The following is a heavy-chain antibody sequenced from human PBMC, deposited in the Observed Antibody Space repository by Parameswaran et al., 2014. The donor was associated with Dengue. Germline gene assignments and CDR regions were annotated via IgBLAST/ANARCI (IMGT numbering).Heavy chain of an antibody. CDR3: AHTNIGDFWSGYYQFYYYDLDV. Sequence: VRQAPGKALEWLALIYWDDDKHYSPSLKSRLTITKDTSKNQVVLTMTNMDPVDTATYYCAHTNIGDFWSGYYQFYYYDLDVWGQGTTVTVSS. J-gene: IGHJ6*02. V-gene: IGHV2-5*02. CDR2: IYWDDDK. D-gene: IGHD3-3*01.